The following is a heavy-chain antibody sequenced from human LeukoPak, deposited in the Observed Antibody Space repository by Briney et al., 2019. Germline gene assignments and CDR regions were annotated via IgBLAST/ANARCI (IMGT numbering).Heavy chain of an antibody. V-gene: IGHV4-31*11. D-gene: IGHD6-19*01. Sequence: PSETLSLTRAVYGGSFNGYYWSWIRQLTGKGLEWIGYIYYNGNTYYNPSLKSRVTISVDTSKNQFSLKVNSVTAADTAVYYCARDGRWAVTGTGIDYWGLGTLVTVSS. CDR3: ARDGRWAVTGTGIDY. CDR1: GGSFNGYY. CDR2: IYYNGNT. J-gene: IGHJ4*02.